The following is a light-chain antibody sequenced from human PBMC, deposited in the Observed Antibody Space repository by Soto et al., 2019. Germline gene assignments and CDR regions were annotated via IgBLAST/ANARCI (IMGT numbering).Light chain of an antibody. V-gene: IGKV1-5*01. CDR3: LQYNGYYRT. CDR2: DAS. J-gene: IGKJ1*01. CDR1: QTISGW. Sequence: DIQMTQSPSTLSASVGDAVTITYRASQTISGWLAWYQQRPGKAPNLLIFDASTLESGVPSRFSGSGSGTTFTLTISSLQSDDFATYYCLQYNGYYRTFGQGTKVVIK.